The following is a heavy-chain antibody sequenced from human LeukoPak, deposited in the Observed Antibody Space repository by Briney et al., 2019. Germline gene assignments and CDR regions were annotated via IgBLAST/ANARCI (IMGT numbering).Heavy chain of an antibody. J-gene: IGHJ6*03. CDR2: IYNGVNT. D-gene: IGHD6-13*01. CDR3: TTGLHSSSFFPAPYYYYYYYMDV. CDR1: GFIVSSSY. Sequence: PGGSLRLSCAASGFIVSSSYMNWVRQAPGKGPEWVSTIYNGVNTAYADSVKERFTIFRDNSKNTLYLQMNSLKTEDTAVYYCTTGLHSSSFFPAPYYYYYYYMDVWGKGTTVTISS. V-gene: IGHV3-66*01.